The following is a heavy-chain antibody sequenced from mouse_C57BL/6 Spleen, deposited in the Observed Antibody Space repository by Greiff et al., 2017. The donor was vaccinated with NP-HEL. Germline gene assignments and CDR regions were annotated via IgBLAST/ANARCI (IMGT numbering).Heavy chain of an antibody. Sequence: QVQLQQPGAELVMPGASVKLSCKASGYTFTSYWMHWVKQRPGQGLEWIGEIDPSDSYTNYNQKFKGKSTLTVDKSSSTAYMQLSSLTSEDSAVYYCARLDGYYFAYWGQGTLVTVSA. CDR3: ARLDGYYFAY. CDR2: IDPSDSYT. J-gene: IGHJ3*01. D-gene: IGHD2-3*01. CDR1: GYTFTSYW. V-gene: IGHV1-69*01.